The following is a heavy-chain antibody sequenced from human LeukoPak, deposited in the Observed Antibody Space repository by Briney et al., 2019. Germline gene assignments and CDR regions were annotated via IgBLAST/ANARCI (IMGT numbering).Heavy chain of an antibody. J-gene: IGHJ4*02. V-gene: IGHV3-11*01. CDR2: ISGSGDSA. CDR3: AKGYGLVVVVAATDY. CDR1: GFTFSDYS. Sequence: GGSLRLSCAASGFTFSDYSMSWIRQPPGKGLEWVSYISGSGDSAVYADSVKGRFTISRDNANNSLYLQMNSLRAEDTAVYYCAKGYGLVVVVAATDYWGQGTLVTVSS. D-gene: IGHD2-15*01.